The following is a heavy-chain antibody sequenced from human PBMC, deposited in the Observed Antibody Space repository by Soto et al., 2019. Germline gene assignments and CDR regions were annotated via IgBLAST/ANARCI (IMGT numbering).Heavy chain of an antibody. Sequence: GASVKVSCKASGYTFTSYGISWVRQAPGQGLEWMGWISAYNGNTNYAQKLQGRVTMTTDTSTSTAYMELRSLRSDDTAVYYCARVFYGDCVQYCYYCYRGVWGKGTTVTV. CDR2: ISAYNGNT. D-gene: IGHD4-17*01. J-gene: IGHJ6*03. CDR1: GYTFTSYG. CDR3: ARVFYGDCVQYCYYCYRGV. V-gene: IGHV1-18*01.